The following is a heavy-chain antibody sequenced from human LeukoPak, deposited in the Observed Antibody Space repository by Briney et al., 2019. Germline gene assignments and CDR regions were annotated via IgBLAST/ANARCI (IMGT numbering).Heavy chain of an antibody. CDR3: EKAGAVVVVASKYFDY. J-gene: IGHJ4*02. V-gene: IGHV1-69*13. CDR2: IIPIFGTA. Sequence: LVKVSCKASGGTFSSYAISWVRQAPGQGLEWMGGIIPIFGTANYAQKFRGRVTITADESTSKAYMELSSLRSEDTAVYYCEKAGAVVVVASKYFDYWGQGTLVTVSS. D-gene: IGHD2-15*01. CDR1: GGTFSSYA.